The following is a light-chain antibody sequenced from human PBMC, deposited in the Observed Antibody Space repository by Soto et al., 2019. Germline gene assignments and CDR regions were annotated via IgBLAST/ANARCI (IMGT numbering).Light chain of an antibody. J-gene: IGKJ2*01. CDR2: DAS. V-gene: IGKV3-20*01. Sequence: EIVLTQSPGTLSLSPGEGATVSCRASQSVNSNLLAWFQQKPGQAPRLLIHDASRRATGIPDRFSGSGSGTDFTLGISRLEPEDFAVYYCHQYVSSPLTFGQGTKLEIK. CDR3: HQYVSSPLT. CDR1: QSVNSNL.